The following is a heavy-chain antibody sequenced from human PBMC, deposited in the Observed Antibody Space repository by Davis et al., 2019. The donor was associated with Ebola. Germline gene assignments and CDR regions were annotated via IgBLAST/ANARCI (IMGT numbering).Heavy chain of an antibody. D-gene: IGHD3-16*01. V-gene: IGHV3-30*04. CDR1: GFTFSSYA. CDR2: ISYDGSNK. Sequence: GGSLRLSCAASGFTFSSYAMHWVRQAPGKGLEWVAVISYDGSNKYYADSAKGRFTISRDNAKNPLYLQMNSLRAEETAVHYCARDRPLDFFFGDYYGMDVWGQGTTVTVSS. J-gene: IGHJ6*02. CDR3: ARDRPLDFFFGDYYGMDV.